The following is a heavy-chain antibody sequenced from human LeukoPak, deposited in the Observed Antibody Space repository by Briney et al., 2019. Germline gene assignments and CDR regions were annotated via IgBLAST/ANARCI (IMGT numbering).Heavy chain of an antibody. CDR1: GFTVSSNY. V-gene: IGHV3-53*01. J-gene: IGHJ6*02. CDR2: IYSGGST. D-gene: IGHD1-1*01. Sequence: PGGSLRLSCAASGFTVSSNYMSWVRQAPGKGLEWVSVIYSGGSTYYADSVKGRFTISRDNSKNTLYLQMNSLRAEDTAVYYCARENWIPDYYYYGMGVWGQGTTVTVSS. CDR3: ARENWIPDYYYYGMGV.